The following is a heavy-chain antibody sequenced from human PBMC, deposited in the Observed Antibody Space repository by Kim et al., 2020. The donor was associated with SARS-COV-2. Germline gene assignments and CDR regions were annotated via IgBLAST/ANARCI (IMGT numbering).Heavy chain of an antibody. J-gene: IGHJ5*02. Sequence: GESLKISCKGSGYSFTSYWIGWVRQMPGKGLEWMGIIYPGDSDTRYSPSFQGQVTISADKSISTAYLQWSSLKASDTAMYYCARTYYDILTGPGGGFDPWGQGTLVTVSS. D-gene: IGHD3-9*01. CDR2: IYPGDSDT. CDR1: GYSFTSYW. CDR3: ARTYYDILTGPGGGFDP. V-gene: IGHV5-51*01.